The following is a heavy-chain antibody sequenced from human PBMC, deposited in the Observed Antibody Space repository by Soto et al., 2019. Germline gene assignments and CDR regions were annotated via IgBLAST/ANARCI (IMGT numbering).Heavy chain of an antibody. CDR2: IKQDGSEK. CDR1: GFTFSRYW. V-gene: IGHV3-7*01. D-gene: IGHD6-19*01. J-gene: IGHJ6*02. Sequence: PGGSLRLSCAASGFTFSRYWMSWVRQAPGKGLEWVANIKQDGSEKYYVDSVKGRFTISRDNAKNSLYLQMNSLRAEDTAVYYCARDFQWRTRNYYYYGMDVWGQGTTVTVSS. CDR3: ARDFQWRTRNYYYYGMDV.